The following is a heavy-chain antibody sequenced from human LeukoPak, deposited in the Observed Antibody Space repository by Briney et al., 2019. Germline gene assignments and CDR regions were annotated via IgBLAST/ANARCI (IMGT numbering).Heavy chain of an antibody. CDR2: INHSGST. CDR1: GGSFSGYY. Sequence: SETLSLTCAVYGGSFSGYYWSWIRQPPGKGLEWIGEINHSGSTNYNPSLKSRVTISVDTSKNQFSLKLSSVTAADTAVYYCARGTPVPAAIQGDHFDYWGQGTLVTVSS. CDR3: ARGTPVPAAIQGDHFDY. D-gene: IGHD2-2*02. J-gene: IGHJ4*02. V-gene: IGHV4-34*01.